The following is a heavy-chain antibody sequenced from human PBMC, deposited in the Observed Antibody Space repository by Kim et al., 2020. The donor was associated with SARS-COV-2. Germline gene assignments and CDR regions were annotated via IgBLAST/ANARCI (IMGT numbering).Heavy chain of an antibody. D-gene: IGHD6-19*01. CDR1: GASINRNTYQ. J-gene: IGHJ5*02. CDR2: IYYSGTT. V-gene: IGHV4-39*01. CDR3: ARRHWLELTCFDP. Sequence: SETLSLTCSVSGASINRNTYQWAWIRQPPGKGLEWIGTIYYSGTTDYNPSLKSRVTISVDTSKNQFSLNVRSVTAADTAVYYCARRHWLELTCFDPWGQGTLVTVSS.